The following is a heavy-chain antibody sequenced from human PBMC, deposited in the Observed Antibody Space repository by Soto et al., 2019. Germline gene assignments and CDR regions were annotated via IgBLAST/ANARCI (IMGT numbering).Heavy chain of an antibody. CDR3: ARTYGSSWYMTFDY. V-gene: IGHV4-34*01. D-gene: IGHD6-13*01. CDR2: INHSGST. J-gene: IGHJ4*02. CDR1: GESFSGYY. Sequence: SETLSLTCAVYGESFSGYYWSWIRQPPGKGLEWIGEINHSGSTNYNPSLKSRVTISVDTSKNQFSLKLSSVTAADTAVFYCARTYGSSWYMTFDYWGQGTLVTVSS.